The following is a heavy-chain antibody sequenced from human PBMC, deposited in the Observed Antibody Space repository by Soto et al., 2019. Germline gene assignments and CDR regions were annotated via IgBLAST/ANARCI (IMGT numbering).Heavy chain of an antibody. D-gene: IGHD3-16*01. V-gene: IGHV3-23*01. Sequence: PRLSCAGSGLTLRSYAMTWIRQTPEKGLEWVSTISGRSGVPSYADSVNGRFTVSRDNSKNTLYLQMNSLRPDDTAIYYCAKGGPFTGGFDPWGQGTLVTVSS. J-gene: IGHJ5*02. CDR3: AKGGPFTGGFDP. CDR2: ISGRSGVP. CDR1: GLTLRSYA.